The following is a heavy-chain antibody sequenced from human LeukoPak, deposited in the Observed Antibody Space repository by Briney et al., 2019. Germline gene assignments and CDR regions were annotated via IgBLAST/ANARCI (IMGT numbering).Heavy chain of an antibody. J-gene: IGHJ4*02. CDR3: AREDSGSEPDY. V-gene: IGHV4-31*02. CDR2: IYYSGST. CDR1: GFTFSSYS. D-gene: IGHD3-10*01. Sequence: LRLSCAASGFTFSSYSMNWVRQAPGKGLEWIGYIYYSGSTYYNPSLKSRVTISVDTSKNQFSLKLSSVTAADTAVYYCAREDSGSEPDYWGQGTLVTVSS.